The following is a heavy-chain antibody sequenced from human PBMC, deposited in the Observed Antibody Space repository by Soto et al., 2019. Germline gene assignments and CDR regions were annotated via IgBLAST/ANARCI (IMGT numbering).Heavy chain of an antibody. Sequence: EVQLVESGGGLVQPGGSLRLSCAVSGFTFSSSEMYWVRQAPGKGLEWISYIHPSGQPIFYAASVKGRFTISRDNANNSLFLQMNSLRAEDTAVYYCAIRASRWGQGTMVTVSS. CDR3: AIRASR. V-gene: IGHV3-48*03. D-gene: IGHD1-26*01. CDR1: GFTFSSSE. CDR2: IHPSGQPI. J-gene: IGHJ3*01.